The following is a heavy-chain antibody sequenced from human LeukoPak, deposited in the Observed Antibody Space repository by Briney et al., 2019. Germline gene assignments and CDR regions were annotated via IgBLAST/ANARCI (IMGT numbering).Heavy chain of an antibody. Sequence: AGRSLTLSCAASGFTFDDYAMHWVRQAPGKGLEWVSGISWNSGSIGYADSVKGRFTISRDNAENSLYLQMNSLRAEDTALYYCAKDLDSQGPYYFDYWGQGTLVTVSS. V-gene: IGHV3-9*01. CDR3: AKDLDSQGPYYFDY. CDR2: ISWNSGSI. D-gene: IGHD2-21*01. CDR1: GFTFDDYA. J-gene: IGHJ4*02.